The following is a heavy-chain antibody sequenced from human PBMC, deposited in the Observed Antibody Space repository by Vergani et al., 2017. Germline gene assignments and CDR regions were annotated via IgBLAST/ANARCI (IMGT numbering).Heavy chain of an antibody. CDR2: INHSGST. CDR1: GGSFSGYY. J-gene: IGHJ3*02. V-gene: IGHV4-34*01. CDR3: ARDYYYGSGSYYPDAFDI. D-gene: IGHD3-10*01. Sequence: QVQLQQWGAGLLKPSETLSLTCAVYGGSFSGYYWSWIRQPPGKGLEWIGEINHSGSTNYNPSLKSRVTISVDTSKNQFSLKLSSVTAADTAVYYCARDYYYGSGSYYPDAFDIWGQGTMVTVSS.